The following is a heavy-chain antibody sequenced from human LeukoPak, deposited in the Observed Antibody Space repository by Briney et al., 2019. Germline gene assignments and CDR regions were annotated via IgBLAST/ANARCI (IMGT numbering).Heavy chain of an antibody. V-gene: IGHV3-11*03. CDR3: ARKLGGAQCGGDCFFDH. CDR1: GFTLSVLY. D-gene: IGHD2-21*02. CDR2: TGPTGSYT. Sequence: PGESVRLSCEAYGFTLSVLYMSWYRLAHGKGREWIEYTGPTGSYTTYADSVRGRFTFSRDNAKNLLFLQMTDLRTEDTAVYCCARKLGGAQCGGDCFFDHWGQGTRVAVSS. J-gene: IGHJ4*02.